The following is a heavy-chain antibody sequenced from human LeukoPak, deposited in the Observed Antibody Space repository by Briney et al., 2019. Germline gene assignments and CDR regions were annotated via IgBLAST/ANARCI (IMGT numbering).Heavy chain of an antibody. J-gene: IGHJ4*02. D-gene: IGHD1-26*01. Sequence: PGGSLRLSCAASGFTFSSYAIHWVRQAPGKGLEYVSAISSNGGSTYYANSVKGRFTISRDNSKNTLYLQMGSLRAEDMAVYYCARAFSGTLFDYWGQGTLVTVSS. CDR2: ISSNGGST. CDR1: GFTFSSYA. V-gene: IGHV3-64*01. CDR3: ARAFSGTLFDY.